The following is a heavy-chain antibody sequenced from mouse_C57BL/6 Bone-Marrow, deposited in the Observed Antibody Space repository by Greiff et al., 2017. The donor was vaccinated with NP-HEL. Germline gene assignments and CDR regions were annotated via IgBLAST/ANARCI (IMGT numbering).Heavy chain of an antibody. D-gene: IGHD1-1*01. Sequence: VQLQQSGAELARPGASVKLSCKASGYTFTSYGISWVKQRTGQGLEWIGEIYPRSGNTYYNEKFKGKATLTADKSSSTAYMALRSLTSEYSAVYFVASLYYYGSSDYWGRGTTLTVSS. CDR1: GYTFTSYG. CDR2: IYPRSGNT. V-gene: IGHV1-81*01. J-gene: IGHJ2*01. CDR3: ASLYYYGSSDY.